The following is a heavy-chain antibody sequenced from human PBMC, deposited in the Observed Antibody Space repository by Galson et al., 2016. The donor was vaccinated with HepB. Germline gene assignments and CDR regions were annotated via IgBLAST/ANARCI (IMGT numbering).Heavy chain of an antibody. D-gene: IGHD6-19*01. V-gene: IGHV4-39*01. Sequence: SETLSLTCTVSGGSISSSSYYWGWIRQPPGKGLEXXGSXYYSGSTYYNPSLKSRVTISVDTSKNQFSLKRSSVTAADTAVYYCARHKGIAVSGYAIDYWGQGTLVTVSS. CDR1: GGSISSSSYY. CDR2: XYYSGST. CDR3: ARHKGIAVSGYAIDY. J-gene: IGHJ4*02.